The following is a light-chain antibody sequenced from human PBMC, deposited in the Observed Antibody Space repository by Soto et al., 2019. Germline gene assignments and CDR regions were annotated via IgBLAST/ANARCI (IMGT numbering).Light chain of an antibody. J-gene: IGLJ1*01. CDR1: KIDIGVYDF. V-gene: IGLV2-8*01. CDR3: KSYAGSNTYV. Sequence: QSALAQPPSASGSPGQSVTISCTGTKIDIGVYDFVSWYQHHPGKAPRLIIYEVVQRPSGVPDRFSGSKSGNTASLTVSGLQAADEGDYFCKSYAGSNTYVFGSGTKVTVL. CDR2: EVV.